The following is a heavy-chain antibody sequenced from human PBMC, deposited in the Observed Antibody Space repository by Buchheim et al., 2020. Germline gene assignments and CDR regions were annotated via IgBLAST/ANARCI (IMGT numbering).Heavy chain of an antibody. CDR1: GGSFSGYY. CDR3: ARGRRDLEWFSRRYNWFDP. CDR2: INHSGST. Sequence: QVQLQQWGAGLLKPSETLSLTCAVYGGSFSGYYWSWIRQPPGKGLEWIGEINHSGSTNYNPSLKSRVTISVDTSKNQFSLKLSSVTAADTAVYYCARGRRDLEWFSRRYNWFDPWGQGTL. D-gene: IGHD3-3*01. V-gene: IGHV4-34*01. J-gene: IGHJ5*02.